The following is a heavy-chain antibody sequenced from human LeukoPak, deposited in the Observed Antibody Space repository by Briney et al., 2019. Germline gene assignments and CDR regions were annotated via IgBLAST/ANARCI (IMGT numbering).Heavy chain of an antibody. Sequence: SGGSLRLSCAASGFTFSNFWMHWVRQTPGKGPVWVSRINSDGSSTTYADSVKGRFTISRDNAKNTLYLQMNSLRAEDTAVYYCARDVWGTFDYWGQGTLVTVSS. V-gene: IGHV3-74*01. CDR3: ARDVWGTFDY. CDR1: GFTFSNFW. CDR2: INSDGSST. D-gene: IGHD1/OR15-1a*01. J-gene: IGHJ4*02.